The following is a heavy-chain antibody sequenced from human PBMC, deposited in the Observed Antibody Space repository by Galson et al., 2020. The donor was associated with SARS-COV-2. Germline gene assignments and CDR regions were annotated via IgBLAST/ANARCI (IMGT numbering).Heavy chain of an antibody. CDR2: ISRSSTYI. V-gene: IGHV3-21*06. Sequence: GGSLRLSCATAGFTFSANSMNWLRQTPEKGLEWVASISRSSTYIYYADSVKDRFTISRDNAKNSLYLQMNSLRDEDTALYYCARGTDGDYFEYWGQGTPVTVSS. D-gene: IGHD4-17*01. CDR3: ARGTDGDYFEY. J-gene: IGHJ4*02. CDR1: GFTFSANS.